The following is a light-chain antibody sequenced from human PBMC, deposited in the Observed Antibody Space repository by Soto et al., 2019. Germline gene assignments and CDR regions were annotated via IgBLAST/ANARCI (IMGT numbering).Light chain of an antibody. CDR1: QSVSSSY. CDR2: GAS. Sequence: EIVLTQSPGTLSLSPGERATLSCRASQSVSSSYLAWYQQKPGQAPRLLIYGASSRATGIPARFSGSGSGTDFTLTISRLEPEDFAVYYCHQYASSPLTFGGGTKVEIK. J-gene: IGKJ4*01. V-gene: IGKV3-20*01. CDR3: HQYASSPLT.